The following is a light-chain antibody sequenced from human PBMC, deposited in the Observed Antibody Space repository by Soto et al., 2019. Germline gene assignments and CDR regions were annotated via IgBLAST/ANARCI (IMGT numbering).Light chain of an antibody. J-gene: IGKJ1*01. CDR2: DAS. CDR1: QSVGST. V-gene: IGKV3-15*01. CDR3: QHYNDWPET. Sequence: EIVMTQSPATLSVSPGERATLSCRASQSVGSTLAWYQQKVGQAPRLLIYDASARATGIPARFSGSGSGTEFTLTISSLQYEDFAVYYCQHYNDWPETFGQGTKVDIK.